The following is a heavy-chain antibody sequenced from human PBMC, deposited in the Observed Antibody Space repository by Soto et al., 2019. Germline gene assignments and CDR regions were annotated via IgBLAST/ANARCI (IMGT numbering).Heavy chain of an antibody. D-gene: IGHD2-21*02. Sequence: ASVKVSCKASGYSFHTYAISWVRQAPGQGLEWMGIINPSGGSTSYAQKFQGRVTMTRDTSTSTVYMELSSLRSEDTAVYYCARGLHIVVVTAMVWFDPRGQRTPVIVSS. V-gene: IGHV1-46*02. CDR2: INPSGGST. CDR1: GYSFHTYA. CDR3: ARGLHIVVVTAMVWFDP. J-gene: IGHJ5*02.